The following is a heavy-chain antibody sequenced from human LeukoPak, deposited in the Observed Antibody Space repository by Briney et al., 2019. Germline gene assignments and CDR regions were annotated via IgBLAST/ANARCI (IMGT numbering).Heavy chain of an antibody. J-gene: IGHJ6*03. Sequence: SVKVSCKPSEGTFNNYAISWVRQAPGQGLEWMGGIIPIFGIANYAQKFQGRVTITADESTSTAYMELSSLRSEDTAVVYCAKDHVVLAPGGSYHHYTDVWGKGTTVTV. CDR1: EGTFNNYA. CDR3: AKDHVVLAPGGSYHHYTDV. D-gene: IGHD3-3*02. CDR2: IIPIFGIA. V-gene: IGHV1-69*13.